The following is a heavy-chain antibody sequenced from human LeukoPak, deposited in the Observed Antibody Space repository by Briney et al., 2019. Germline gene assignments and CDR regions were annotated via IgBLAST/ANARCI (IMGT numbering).Heavy chain of an antibody. J-gene: IGHJ4*02. CDR3: AKSGSGWYVKTDFDY. CDR1: GFTFSSYG. Sequence: GGSLKLSCAASGFTFSSYGMHWVRQAPGRRLEWVSYISSSSDTIYYADSVKGRFTISRDNAKNSLYLQMNSLRAEDMALYYCAKSGSGWYVKTDFDYWGQGTLVTVSS. CDR2: ISSSSDTI. D-gene: IGHD6-19*01. V-gene: IGHV3-48*04.